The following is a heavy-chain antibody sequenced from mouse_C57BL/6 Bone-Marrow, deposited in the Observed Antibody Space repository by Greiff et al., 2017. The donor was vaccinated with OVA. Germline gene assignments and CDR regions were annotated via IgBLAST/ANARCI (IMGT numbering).Heavy chain of an antibody. V-gene: IGHV5-17*01. Sequence: EVKLQESGGGLVKPGGSLKLSCAASGFTFSDYGMHWVRQAPEKGLEWVAYISSGSSTIYYADTVKGRFTISRDNAKNTLFLQMTSLRSEDTAMYYCARSVITTVVAFDYWGQGTTLTVSS. CDR3: ARSVITTVVAFDY. J-gene: IGHJ2*01. CDR2: ISSGSSTI. D-gene: IGHD1-1*01. CDR1: GFTFSDYG.